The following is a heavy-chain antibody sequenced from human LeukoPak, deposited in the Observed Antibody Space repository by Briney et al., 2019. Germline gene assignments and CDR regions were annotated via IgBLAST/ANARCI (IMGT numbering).Heavy chain of an antibody. V-gene: IGHV1-3*01. CDR2: INAGNGNT. J-gene: IGHJ4*02. Sequence: ASVNVSCKASGYTFTSYAMHWVRQAPGQRLEWMGWINAGNGNTKYSQKFQGRVTITRDTSASTAYMELSSLRSEDTAVYYCARDGHYDILTGSPLDYWGQGTLVTVSS. D-gene: IGHD3-9*01. CDR3: ARDGHYDILTGSPLDY. CDR1: GYTFTSYA.